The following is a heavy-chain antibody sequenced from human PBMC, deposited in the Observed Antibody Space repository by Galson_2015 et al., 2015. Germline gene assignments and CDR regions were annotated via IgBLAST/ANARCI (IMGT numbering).Heavy chain of an antibody. V-gene: IGHV1-2*06. CDR2: INPNNGGT. Sequence: SGYTFTGYYIHWVRQAPGQGLEWMGRINPNNGGTNYAQNFQGRVTMTRDTSTTTVYMELSSLRSDDTAVYYCARWSGTYYDYWGQGTLVTVSS. CDR1: GYTFTGYY. J-gene: IGHJ4*02. CDR3: ARWSGTYYDY. D-gene: IGHD3-3*01.